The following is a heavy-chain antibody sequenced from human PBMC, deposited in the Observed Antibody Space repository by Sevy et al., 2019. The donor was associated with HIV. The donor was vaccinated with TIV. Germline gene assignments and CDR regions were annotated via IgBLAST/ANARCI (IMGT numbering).Heavy chain of an antibody. V-gene: IGHV3-20*04. J-gene: IGHJ3*02. CDR1: GFTFDDYG. Sequence: GGSLRLSCAASGFTFDDYGMSWVRQAPGKGLEWVSGINWNGGSTGYADSVKGRFTISRDNAKNSLYLQMNSLRAEDTALYYCARELRGYYYDSSGYPTNAFDIWGQGTMVTVSS. CDR2: INWNGGST. CDR3: ARELRGYYYDSSGYPTNAFDI. D-gene: IGHD3-22*01.